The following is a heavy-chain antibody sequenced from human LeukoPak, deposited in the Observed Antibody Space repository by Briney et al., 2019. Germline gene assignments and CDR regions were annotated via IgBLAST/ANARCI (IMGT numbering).Heavy chain of an antibody. D-gene: IGHD6-19*01. J-gene: IGHJ6*02. Sequence: SETLSLTCTVSGGSISSYYWSWIRQPPGKGLEWIGYIYYSGSTNYNPSLKSRVTISVDTSKNQFSLKLSSVTAADTAVYYCARVGSGETNYYYYGMDVWGQGTTVTVSS. V-gene: IGHV4-59*01. CDR2: IYYSGST. CDR3: ARVGSGETNYYYYGMDV. CDR1: GGSISSYY.